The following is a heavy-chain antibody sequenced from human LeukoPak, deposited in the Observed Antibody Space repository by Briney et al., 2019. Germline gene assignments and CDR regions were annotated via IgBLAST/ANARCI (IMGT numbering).Heavy chain of an antibody. D-gene: IGHD6-13*01. CDR2: IYYSGST. CDR1: GGSISSYY. CDR3: AREGSSSSWDY. J-gene: IGHJ4*02. Sequence: SETLSLTCTVSGGSISSYYWSWFRQPPGKGLEWIGYIYYSGSTNYNPSLKSRVTISVDTSKNQFSLKLSSVTAADTAVYYCAREGSSSSWDYWGQGTLVTVSS. V-gene: IGHV4-59*01.